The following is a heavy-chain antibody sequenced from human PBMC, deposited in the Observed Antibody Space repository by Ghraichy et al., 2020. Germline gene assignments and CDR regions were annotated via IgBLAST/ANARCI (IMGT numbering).Heavy chain of an antibody. Sequence: SETLSLTCTVSGGSISSSSYFWGWIRQPPGKGLEWIGSIYYYGNTYYNPSLKSRVTISVDTSKNQFSLTLSSVTAADTAVYYCARHENIVVVTAARAFDIWGQGTMLTVSS. CDR1: GGSISSSSYF. CDR2: IYYYGNT. D-gene: IGHD2-21*02. J-gene: IGHJ3*02. CDR3: ARHENIVVVTAARAFDI. V-gene: IGHV4-39*01.